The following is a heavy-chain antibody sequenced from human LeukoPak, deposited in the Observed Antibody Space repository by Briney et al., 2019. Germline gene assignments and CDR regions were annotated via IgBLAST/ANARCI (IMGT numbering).Heavy chain of an antibody. CDR2: TYYRSKWYN. Sequence: SQTLSLTCAISGDSVSSNSGAWNWIRQSPSRGLEWLGRTYYRSKWYNDYAVSVKSRITINPDTSKSQFSLQLNSVTPEDTAVYYCARDRYSSSSGVSVWGQGTLVTVSS. D-gene: IGHD6-6*01. CDR3: ARDRYSSSSGVSV. V-gene: IGHV6-1*01. J-gene: IGHJ4*02. CDR1: GDSVSSNSGA.